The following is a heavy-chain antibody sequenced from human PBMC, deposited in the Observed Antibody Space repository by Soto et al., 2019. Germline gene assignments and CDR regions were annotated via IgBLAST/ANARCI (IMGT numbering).Heavy chain of an antibody. CDR1: GASVPGGSYY. V-gene: IGHV4-30-4*01. J-gene: IGHJ5*02. D-gene: IGHD5-12*01. CDR2: IPSRGRP. Sequence: QVQLRESGPGLVNPSQTLSLTCSVSGASVPGGSYYWSWVRRPPGKGLEWIGYIPSRGRPFYNPSLTSRGTISADTSKNQLSLQLTSVTAADTAVYYCARDTYSGYDFGLWGQGTLVTVSS. CDR3: ARDTYSGYDFGL.